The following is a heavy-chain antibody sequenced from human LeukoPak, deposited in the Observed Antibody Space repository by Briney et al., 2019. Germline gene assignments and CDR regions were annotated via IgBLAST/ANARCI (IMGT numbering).Heavy chain of an antibody. Sequence: ASVKVSCKASGYTFTSYDINWVRQATGQGLEWMGWMNPNSGNTGYAQKFQGRVTITRNTSISTAYMELSSLRSEDTAVYYCARAGGYCSSTRCFYLDYWGQGTLVTVSS. CDR2: MNPNSGNT. D-gene: IGHD2-2*01. CDR3: ARAGGYCSSTRCFYLDY. CDR1: GYTFTSYD. J-gene: IGHJ4*02. V-gene: IGHV1-8*03.